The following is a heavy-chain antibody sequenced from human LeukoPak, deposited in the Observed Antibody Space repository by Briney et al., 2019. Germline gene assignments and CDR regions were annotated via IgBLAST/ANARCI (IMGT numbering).Heavy chain of an antibody. CDR3: ARDYYDSSGYYYEYYFDY. CDR1: GFTFSSYS. J-gene: IGHJ4*02. D-gene: IGHD3-22*01. V-gene: IGHV3-21*01. Sequence: KAGGSLRLSCAASGFTFSSYSMNWVRQAPGKGLEWVSSISSSSSYIYYADSVKGRFTISRDNAKNSLYPQMNSLRAEDTAVYYCARDYYDSSGYYYEYYFDYWGQGTLVTVSS. CDR2: ISSSSSYI.